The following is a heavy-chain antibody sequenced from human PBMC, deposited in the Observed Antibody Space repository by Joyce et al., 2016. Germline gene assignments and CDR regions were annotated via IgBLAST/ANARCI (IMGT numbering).Heavy chain of an antibody. CDR1: GFSFSGYW. Sequence: EVQLVESVGGLVQPGGSLRLSCAASGFSFSGYWIPWVRQAQGKGLWWVSRINNDGSRTRFADSVKGRFTISRDNAKNTLYLQMNSLRAEDTAVYYCVRGISARPGGPNWFDPWGQGTLVTVSS. D-gene: IGHD6-6*01. J-gene: IGHJ5*02. CDR2: INNDGSRT. CDR3: VRGISARPGGPNWFDP. V-gene: IGHV3-74*01.